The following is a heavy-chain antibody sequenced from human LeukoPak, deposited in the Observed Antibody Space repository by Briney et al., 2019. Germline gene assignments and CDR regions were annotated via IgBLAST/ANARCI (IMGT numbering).Heavy chain of an antibody. CDR1: GYSISSGYY. Sequence: PSETLSLTCTVSGYSISSGYYWGWIRQPPGKGLEWIGSIYHSGSTYYNPSLKSRVTISVYTSKNQFSLKLSSVTAADTAVYYCARPTVPPLTYYYYYMDVWGKGTTVTVSS. CDR3: ARPTVPPLTYYYYYMDV. J-gene: IGHJ6*03. CDR2: IYHSGST. V-gene: IGHV4-38-2*02. D-gene: IGHD1-1*01.